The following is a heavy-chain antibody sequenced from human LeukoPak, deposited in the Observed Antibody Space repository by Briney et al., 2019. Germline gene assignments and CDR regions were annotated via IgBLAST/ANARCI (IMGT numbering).Heavy chain of an antibody. CDR3: ARARGYSYGSDAFDI. Sequence: QPGGSLSLSCAASGFTFSSYERNWVRQAPGKGLEWVSYISSSGSTIYYADSVKGRFTISRDNAKNSLYLQMNSLRAEDTAVYYCARARGYSYGSDAFDIWGQGTMVTVSS. J-gene: IGHJ3*02. V-gene: IGHV3-48*03. CDR1: GFTFSSYE. D-gene: IGHD5-18*01. CDR2: ISSSGSTI.